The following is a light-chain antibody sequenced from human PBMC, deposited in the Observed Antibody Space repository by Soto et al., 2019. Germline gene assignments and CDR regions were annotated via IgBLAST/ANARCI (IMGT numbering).Light chain of an antibody. CDR2: ANN. CDR1: SSNLGAGYD. Sequence: QSVLTQPPSVSGAPGQGITISCTGTSSNLGAGYDVHWYQQLPGAAPKLLIYANNKRPSGVLDRFSGSKSGTSASLAITGLHAEDEADYYCHSYGNSLSGAWVFGGGTKLTVL. V-gene: IGLV1-40*01. J-gene: IGLJ3*02. CDR3: HSYGNSLSGAWV.